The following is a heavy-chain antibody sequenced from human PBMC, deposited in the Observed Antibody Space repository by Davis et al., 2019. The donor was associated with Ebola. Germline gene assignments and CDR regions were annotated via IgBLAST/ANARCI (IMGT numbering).Heavy chain of an antibody. CDR3: ARDRAVAGTGWGWFDP. V-gene: IGHV3-48*01. Sequence: GGSLRLSCAASGFTFSSYSMNWVRQAPGKGLEWVSYISSSGSTIYYADSVKGRFTISRDNSKNTLYLQMNSLRAEDTAVYYCARDRAVAGTGWGWFDPWGQGTLVTVSS. CDR1: GFTFSSYS. J-gene: IGHJ5*02. D-gene: IGHD6-19*01. CDR2: ISSSGSTI.